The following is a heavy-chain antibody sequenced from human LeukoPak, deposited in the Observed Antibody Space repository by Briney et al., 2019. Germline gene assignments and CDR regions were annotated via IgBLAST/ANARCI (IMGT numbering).Heavy chain of an antibody. D-gene: IGHD6-13*01. V-gene: IGHV3-30*02. CDR2: IRYDGSNK. Sequence: GGSLRLSCAASGFTFSSYGMHWVRQAPGKGLEWVAFIRYDGSNKYYTDSVKGRFTISRDNAKNSLYLQMNGLRAEDTAVYYCARGKDGSSSFGRWFDPWGQGTLVTVSS. CDR3: ARGKDGSSSFGRWFDP. J-gene: IGHJ5*02. CDR1: GFTFSSYG.